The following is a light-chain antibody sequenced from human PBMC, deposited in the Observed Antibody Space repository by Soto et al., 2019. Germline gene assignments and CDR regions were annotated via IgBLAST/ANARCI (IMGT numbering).Light chain of an antibody. J-gene: IGKJ3*01. Sequence: DIQMTQSPSSLSASVGDRVTITCRASQSISSYLNWYQQKPGKAPKLLIYAASSLQSGVPSRFSGSGSGTDFTLTISSLQPEDFATDYCQQSYRTLTFGPGTKVDIK. CDR1: QSISSY. V-gene: IGKV1-39*01. CDR3: QQSYRTLT. CDR2: AAS.